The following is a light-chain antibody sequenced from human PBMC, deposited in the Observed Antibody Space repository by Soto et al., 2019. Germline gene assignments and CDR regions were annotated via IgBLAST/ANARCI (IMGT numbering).Light chain of an antibody. CDR1: QSVSSSY. CDR2: GAS. CDR3: QQYNTYSWT. J-gene: IGKJ1*01. V-gene: IGKV3-20*01. Sequence: EIVLTQSPGTLSLSPGARAPLSCRASQSVSSSYLAWYQQKPGQAPRLLIYGASSRATGIPDRFSGSGSGTDFTLTISSLQPDDFATYYCQQYNTYSWTFGPGTKVDIK.